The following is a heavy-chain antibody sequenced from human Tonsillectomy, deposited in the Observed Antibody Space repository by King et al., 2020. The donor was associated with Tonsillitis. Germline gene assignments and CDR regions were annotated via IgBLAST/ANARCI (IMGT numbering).Heavy chain of an antibody. CDR1: GGSISDSSHY. CDR2: IYYSGST. CDR3: RSYYYNMDA. J-gene: IGHJ6*03. V-gene: IGHV4-39*01. Sequence: LQLQESGPGLVKPSETLSLTCTVSGGSISDSSHYWGWIRQPPGKGLEWIARIYYSGSTYYNLSPRSRFTISVNTSKNQFSLNLSSVTAAATAVYYCRSYYYNMDAWGKGTTVTVSS.